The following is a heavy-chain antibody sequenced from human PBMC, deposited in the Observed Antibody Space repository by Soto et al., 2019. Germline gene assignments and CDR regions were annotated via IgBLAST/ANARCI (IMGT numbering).Heavy chain of an antibody. J-gene: IGHJ4*02. CDR1: GFTYW. Sequence: EVQLVESGGGLVQPGGSLSLSCASSGFTYWMSWVRQAPGKGLEWVANIKQDGSEKNYVDSVKGRFTISRDNAKKSLYLQMNSLRADDTAVYYCTSGGYWGQGTLVTVSS. CDR3: TSGGY. V-gene: IGHV3-7*05. CDR2: IKQDGSEK.